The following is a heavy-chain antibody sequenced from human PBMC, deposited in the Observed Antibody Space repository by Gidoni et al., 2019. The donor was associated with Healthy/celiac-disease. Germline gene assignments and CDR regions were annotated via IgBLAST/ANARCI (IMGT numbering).Heavy chain of an antibody. CDR3: ARAMDYYDSSGYFAFDI. J-gene: IGHJ3*02. D-gene: IGHD3-22*01. CDR1: GFSLSTSGRC. V-gene: IGHV2-70*01. Sequence: QVTLRESGPALVKPTQTLTLTCPFSGFSLSTSGRCVSWIRQPPGKALEWLALIDWDEDKYYSTSLKTRLTISKDTSKNQVVLTMTNMDPVDTATYYCARAMDYYDSSGYFAFDIWGQGTMVTVSS. CDR2: IDWDEDK.